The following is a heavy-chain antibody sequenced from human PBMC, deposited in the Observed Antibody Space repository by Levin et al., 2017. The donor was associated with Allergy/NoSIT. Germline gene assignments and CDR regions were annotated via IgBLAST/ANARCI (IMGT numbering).Heavy chain of an antibody. CDR3: ARKSTMTLNFDC. CDR1: GFNFRSYD. D-gene: IGHD4-17*01. V-gene: IGHV3-23*01. J-gene: IGHJ4*02. Sequence: PGGSLRLSCAASGFNFRSYDMSWVRQAPGKGLEWVSTISGSGGSTFYADSVKGRFTISRDNSMNTLYLQMNSLRVEDTALYHCARKSTMTLNFDCWGLGTLVTVSS. CDR2: ISGSGGST.